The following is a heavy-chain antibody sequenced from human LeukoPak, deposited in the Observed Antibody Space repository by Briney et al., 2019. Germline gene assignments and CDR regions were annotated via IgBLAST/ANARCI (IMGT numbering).Heavy chain of an antibody. CDR3: ARDWNRYAY. V-gene: IGHV4-39*07. J-gene: IGHJ4*02. Sequence: PSETLSLTCSVSGGSISSCTYSWGWIRQPPGKGLEWIGSFSCSGSTYYNPSLKSRVTISVDASKSQFSLYMDSVTAADTAVYYCARDWNRYAYWGQGTLVTVSS. CDR1: GGSISSCTYS. CDR2: FSCSGST. D-gene: IGHD1-1*01.